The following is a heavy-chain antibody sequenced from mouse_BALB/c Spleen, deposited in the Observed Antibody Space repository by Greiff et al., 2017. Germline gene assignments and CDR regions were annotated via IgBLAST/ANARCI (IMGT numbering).Heavy chain of an antibody. Sequence: EVQGVESGPELVKPGASVKMSCKASGYTFTSYVMHWVKQKPGQGLEWIGYINPYNDGTKYNEKFKGKATLTSDKSSSTAYMELSSLTSEDSAVYYCARREYGNYGGYFDVWGAGTTVTVSS. CDR2: INPYNDGT. CDR1: GYTFTSYV. CDR3: ARREYGNYGGYFDV. D-gene: IGHD2-10*02. V-gene: IGHV1-14*01. J-gene: IGHJ1*01.